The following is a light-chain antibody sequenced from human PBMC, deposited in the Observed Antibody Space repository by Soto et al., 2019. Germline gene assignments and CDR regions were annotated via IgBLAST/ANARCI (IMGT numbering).Light chain of an antibody. CDR1: QIISSY. Sequence: DIQMTQSPSSLSASVGDRVTITCRASQIISSYLNWYQQKPGKAPKLLIYAASSLHSGVPSRFSGSGSGTDFTLTIVNLQPEDFATYFCQQSFSTPLTFGPGTKVDI. J-gene: IGKJ3*01. CDR2: AAS. CDR3: QQSFSTPLT. V-gene: IGKV1-39*01.